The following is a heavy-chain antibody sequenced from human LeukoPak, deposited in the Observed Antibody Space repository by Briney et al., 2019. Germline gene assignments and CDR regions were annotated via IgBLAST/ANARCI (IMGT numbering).Heavy chain of an antibody. D-gene: IGHD2-15*01. V-gene: IGHV3-7*01. Sequence: PGGSLRLSCAASGFTFSRYWMSWVRQAPGKWLEWVANIKQDGSEKYYVDSVKGRFTISRDNAKNSLYLQMNSLRAEDTAEYYCASPASGGSWRYVVGFDYWGQGTLVTVSS. CDR1: GFTFSRYW. CDR2: IKQDGSEK. CDR3: ASPASGGSWRYVVGFDY. J-gene: IGHJ4*02.